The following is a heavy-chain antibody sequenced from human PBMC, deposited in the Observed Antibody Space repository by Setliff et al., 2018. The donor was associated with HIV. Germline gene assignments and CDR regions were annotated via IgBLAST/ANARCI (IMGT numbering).Heavy chain of an antibody. CDR2: VDPEDGET. V-gene: IGHV1-69-2*01. J-gene: IGHJ4*02. Sequence: GASVKVSCKASGYTFSDYYMHWVQQAPGKGLEWMGRVDPEDGETKYAEKFQGRVTITADTSTDTAYMELSSLRSEDTAVYYCARVVVVAAKLDYWGQGTLVTV. D-gene: IGHD2-15*01. CDR3: ARVVVVAAKLDY. CDR1: GYTFSDYY.